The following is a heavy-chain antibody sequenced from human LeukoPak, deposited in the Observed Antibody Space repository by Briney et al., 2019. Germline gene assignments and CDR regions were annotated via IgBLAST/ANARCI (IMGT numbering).Heavy chain of an antibody. CDR3: ARVPGPRIAYYNMDV. V-gene: IGHV3-21*01. D-gene: IGHD2-21*01. CDR1: GFTFSSYA. Sequence: GGSLRLSCAASGFTFSSYAMHWVRQAPGKGLEWVSSISTRSTYIYYTDSVKGRFTISRDNAESSLYLQMNSLRTEDTAVYYCARVPGPRIAYYNMDVWGQGTTVTVSS. CDR2: ISTRSTYI. J-gene: IGHJ6*02.